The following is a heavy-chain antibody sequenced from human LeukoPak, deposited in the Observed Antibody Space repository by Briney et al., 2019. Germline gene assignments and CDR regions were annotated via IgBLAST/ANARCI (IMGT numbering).Heavy chain of an antibody. J-gene: IGHJ4*02. D-gene: IGHD2-15*01. CDR3: ANRGYCSGGSCYN. Sequence: GGSLRLSCAASGFTFSSYAMSWVRQAPGKGLEWVSAISGSGGSTYYADSVKGRFTISRDNSKNTLYLQMDSLRAEDMAVYYCANRGYCSGGSCYNWGQGTLVTVSS. CDR1: GFTFSSYA. V-gene: IGHV3-23*01. CDR2: ISGSGGST.